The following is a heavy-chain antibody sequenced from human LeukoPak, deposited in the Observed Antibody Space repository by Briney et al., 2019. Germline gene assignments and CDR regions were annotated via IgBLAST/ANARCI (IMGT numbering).Heavy chain of an antibody. D-gene: IGHD3-9*01. Sequence: QSSETLSLTCTVSGGSISSYYWSWIRQPPGKGLEWIGSIYYSGSTYYNPSLKSRVTISVDTSKNQFSLKLSSVTAADTAVYYCARYFDWLSVYWGQGTLVTVSS. CDR3: ARYFDWLSVY. CDR1: GGSISSYY. CDR2: IYYSGST. J-gene: IGHJ4*02. V-gene: IGHV4-39*07.